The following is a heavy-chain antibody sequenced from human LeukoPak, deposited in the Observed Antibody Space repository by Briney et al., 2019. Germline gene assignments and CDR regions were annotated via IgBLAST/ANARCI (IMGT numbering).Heavy chain of an antibody. D-gene: IGHD3-3*01. CDR2: ISGSGGST. V-gene: IGHV3-23*01. CDR1: GFTFSSYG. J-gene: IGHJ4*02. CDR3: AKGPWATSEWYFDY. Sequence: PGGSLRLSCAASGFTFSSYGMSWVRQAPGKGLEWVSAISGSGGSTYYADSVKGRFTISRDNSKNTLYLQMNSLRAEDTAVYYCAKGPWATSEWYFDYWGQGTLVTVSS.